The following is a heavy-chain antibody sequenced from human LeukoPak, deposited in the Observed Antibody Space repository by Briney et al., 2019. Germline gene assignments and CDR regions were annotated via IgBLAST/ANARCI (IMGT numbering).Heavy chain of an antibody. Sequence: TGGSLRLSCAASGFTFSSYGMHWVRQAPGKGLEWVAVISYDGSNKYYADSVKGRFTISRDNSKNTLYLQMNSLRAEDTAVYYCARDTSPRIYYDAFDIWGQGTMVTVSS. CDR3: ARDTSPRIYYDAFDI. CDR1: GFTFSSYG. CDR2: ISYDGSNK. D-gene: IGHD2/OR15-2a*01. J-gene: IGHJ3*02. V-gene: IGHV3-30*03.